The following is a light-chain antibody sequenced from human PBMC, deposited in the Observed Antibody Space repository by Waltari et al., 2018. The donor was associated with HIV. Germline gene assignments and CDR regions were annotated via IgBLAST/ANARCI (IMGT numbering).Light chain of an antibody. Sequence: QSVLTQPPSASGTPGQRVTISCSGSSSNIGSNYVYWYQQLTGTAPKLLIYRNNPRPSGVPYRFSGSKSGTSASLAISGLRSEDEADYYCAAWDDSLSGVVIGGGTKLTVL. CDR2: RNN. CDR1: SSNIGSNY. J-gene: IGLJ2*01. V-gene: IGLV1-47*01. CDR3: AAWDDSLSGVV.